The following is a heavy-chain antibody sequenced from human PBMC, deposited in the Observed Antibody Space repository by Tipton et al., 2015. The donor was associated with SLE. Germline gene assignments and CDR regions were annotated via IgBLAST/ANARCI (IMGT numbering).Heavy chain of an antibody. D-gene: IGHD4-11*01. Sequence: RSLRLSCAASGFTFSTYGMHWVRQAPGKGLEWVAVIWYDGSNKYYADSVKGRFTISRDKSKNTLYLQMNSLRAEDTAVYYCARRVGSYSNYYYYMDVWGKGTTVTVS. V-gene: IGHV3-33*01. CDR2: IWYDGSNK. J-gene: IGHJ6*03. CDR3: ARRVGSYSNYYYYMDV. CDR1: GFTFSTYG.